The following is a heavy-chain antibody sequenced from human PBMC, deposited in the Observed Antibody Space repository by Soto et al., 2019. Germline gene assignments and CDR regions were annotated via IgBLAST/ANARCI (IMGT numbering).Heavy chain of an antibody. V-gene: IGHV3-23*01. J-gene: IGHJ6*02. D-gene: IGHD6-19*01. CDR2: ISGSSSGT. CDR3: AKDRSENFWVYYYAMDV. CDR1: GFNFGAYA. Sequence: EARLLESGGGLIQPGGSLRLSCEASGFNFGAYAMSWVRQAPGKGLEWVSGISGSSSGTYYTDSVKGRFTISRDNSKNTVYLQMKSLRGEDTAVYYCAKDRSENFWVYYYAMDVWGPGTAVTVSS.